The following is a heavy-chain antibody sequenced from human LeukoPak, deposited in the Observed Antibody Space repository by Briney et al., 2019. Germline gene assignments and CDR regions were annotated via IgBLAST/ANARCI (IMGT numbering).Heavy chain of an antibody. CDR1: GFTFSSYS. D-gene: IGHD3-22*01. J-gene: IGHJ6*02. Sequence: PGGSLRLSCAASGFTFSSYSMNWVRQAPGKGLEWVPYISSSSSTIYYADSVKGRFTISRDNAKNSLYLQMNSLRAEDTAVYYCARDLDYDSSGYSDYYYGMDVWGQGTTVTVSS. CDR3: ARDLDYDSSGYSDYYYGMDV. V-gene: IGHV3-48*01. CDR2: ISSSSSTI.